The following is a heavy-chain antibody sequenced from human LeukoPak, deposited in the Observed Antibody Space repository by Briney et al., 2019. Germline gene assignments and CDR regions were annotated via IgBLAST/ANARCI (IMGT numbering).Heavy chain of an antibody. V-gene: IGHV3-66*01. Sequence: GGSLRLSCSASGFNDSSNYMIWVRQAPGKGLEWVSVIYSGGSTYYADSVKGRFTISRDNSKNTLYLQMNSLRAEDTAVYYCARLAGTPFDPWGQGTLVTVSS. CDR3: ARLAGTPFDP. CDR2: IYSGGST. D-gene: IGHD6-13*01. J-gene: IGHJ5*02. CDR1: GFNDSSNY.